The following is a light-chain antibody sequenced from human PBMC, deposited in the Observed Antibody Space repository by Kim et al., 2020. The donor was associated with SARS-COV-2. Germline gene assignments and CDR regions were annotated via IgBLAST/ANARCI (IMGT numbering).Light chain of an antibody. Sequence: QSALTQPPSASGSPGQSVTISCTGISSDFSVYKSVSWYQQHPGKAPKLMIYDVSDRPSGVSNRFSGSKSGNTASLTISGLQAEDEADYFCFSYAGSTTWVFGGGTQLTVL. J-gene: IGLJ3*02. CDR2: DVS. CDR3: FSYAGSTTWV. CDR1: SSDFSVYKS. V-gene: IGLV2-14*03.